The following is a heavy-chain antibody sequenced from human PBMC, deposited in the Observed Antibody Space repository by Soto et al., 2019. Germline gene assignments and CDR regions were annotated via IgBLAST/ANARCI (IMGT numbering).Heavy chain of an antibody. CDR3: AKVRQRFLDILTGATNFDS. D-gene: IGHD3-9*01. Sequence: EVHLLGSGGDLVKPGGSLRLSCEVSGFTFNNFAMSWVRQSPGKGLEWVSTISSDGDLRHYAESVKGRFTISRDNSKSSLFLQMNSLRAEDTALYFRAKVRQRFLDILTGATNFDSWGQGTLVTVSS. CDR1: GFTFNNFA. V-gene: IGHV3-23*01. CDR2: ISSDGDLR. J-gene: IGHJ4*02.